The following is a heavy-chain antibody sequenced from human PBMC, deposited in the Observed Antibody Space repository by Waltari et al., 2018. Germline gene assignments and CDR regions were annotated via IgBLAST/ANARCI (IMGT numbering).Heavy chain of an antibody. D-gene: IGHD1-26*01. CDR3: ARWRRGANDY. CDR1: GGSISGDF. J-gene: IGHJ4*02. V-gene: IGHV4-4*07. CDR2: IYSSGST. Sequence: QVQLQESGPGLVKSSETLSLTCTVSGGSISGDFWNWIRQPAGKGLEWIGRIYSSGSTNYNAFLQSRVTMSVDTSKNQFSLKLSSVTAADTAVYYCARWRRGANDYWGQGTLVTVSS.